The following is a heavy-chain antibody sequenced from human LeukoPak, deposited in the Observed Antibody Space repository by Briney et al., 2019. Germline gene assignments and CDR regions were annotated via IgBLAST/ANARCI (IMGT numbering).Heavy chain of an antibody. CDR1: GGSINNYY. CDR3: ARGGGGSSTVTIYWFDS. Sequence: SETLSLTCSVSGGSINNYYWSWIRQPPGKGLEWIGYIHYSGATDYNPPFKSRVTISLDTSKNHFSLRLSSVTAADTAVYYCARGGGGSSTVTIYWFDSWGQGTLVTVSS. CDR2: IHYSGAT. D-gene: IGHD4-17*01. J-gene: IGHJ5*01. V-gene: IGHV4-59*01.